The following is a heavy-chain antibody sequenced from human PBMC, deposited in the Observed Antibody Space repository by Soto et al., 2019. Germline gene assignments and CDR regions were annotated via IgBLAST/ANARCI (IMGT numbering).Heavy chain of an antibody. Sequence: EVQVVESGGGLIQPGGSLRLSCVASGFTFNIYWMHWVRQAPGKGLVWVSRIKFDESTTSYADSVKGRFTISRDNAKNTVFLQMNILRADDTGVYYCARGIRNYYGVDVWGQGTTVTVSS. D-gene: IGHD5-18*01. CDR1: GFTFNIYW. V-gene: IGHV3-74*01. J-gene: IGHJ6*02. CDR3: ARGIRNYYGVDV. CDR2: IKFDESTT.